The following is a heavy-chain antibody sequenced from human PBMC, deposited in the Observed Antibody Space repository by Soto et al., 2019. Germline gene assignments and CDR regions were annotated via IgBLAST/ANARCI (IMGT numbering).Heavy chain of an antibody. D-gene: IGHD5-12*01. Sequence: GEALKISCQTSGYTFTNYWIGWVRQMPGGGVELLGLIFPRDFDVRYNPSFEGQGTISAHRSTANAFLQWSSLESSDSALYFCARLASPVKPIDXWGQRTPVTVSX. CDR1: GYTFTNYW. CDR3: ARLASPVKPIDX. CDR2: IFPRDFDV. J-gene: IGHJ4*02. V-gene: IGHV5-51*01.